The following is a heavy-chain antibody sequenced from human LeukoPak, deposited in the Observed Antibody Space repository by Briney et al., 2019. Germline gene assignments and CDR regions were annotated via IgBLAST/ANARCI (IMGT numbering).Heavy chain of an antibody. D-gene: IGHD6-19*01. CDR2: INPNSGGT. J-gene: IGHJ4*02. CDR3: ARGGYNTGWEFDY. V-gene: IGHV1-2*02. Sequence: ASVKVSCKASGYTFIDYYMHWVRQASGQGLEWMGWINPNSGGTDYAQKFQGRVTMTRDTSISTAYMELSRLRSDDTAVYYCARGGYNTGWEFDYWGQGTLVTVSS. CDR1: GYTFIDYY.